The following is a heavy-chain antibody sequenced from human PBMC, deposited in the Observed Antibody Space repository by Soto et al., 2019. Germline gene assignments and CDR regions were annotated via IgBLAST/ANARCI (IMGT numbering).Heavy chain of an antibody. CDR1: GLTFSSYA. CDR2: ISGSGGST. V-gene: IGHV3-23*01. Sequence: GGSLRLSCGASGLTFSSYAMNWVRQAPGQGLEWVSAISGSGGSTYYADSVKGRFTISRDNSKNTLYLQMNSLRAEDTAVYFCAKSPSVVLVPSTLGGNNWFDPWGQGTLVTVSS. J-gene: IGHJ5*02. CDR3: AKSPSVVLVPSTLGGNNWFDP. D-gene: IGHD2-15*01.